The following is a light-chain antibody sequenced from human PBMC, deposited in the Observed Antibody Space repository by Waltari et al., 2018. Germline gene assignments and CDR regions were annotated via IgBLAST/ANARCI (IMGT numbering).Light chain of an antibody. CDR3: QQYGSSPLT. V-gene: IGKV3-20*01. CDR1: QSVSSSY. J-gene: IGKJ4*01. Sequence: EIVLTQSPGTLSLSPGERANISCSASQSVSSSYLAWYQQKPGQAPRLLIYGASSRATGIPDRFSGSGSGTDFTLTISRLEPEDFAVYYCQQYGSSPLTFGGGTKVEIK. CDR2: GAS.